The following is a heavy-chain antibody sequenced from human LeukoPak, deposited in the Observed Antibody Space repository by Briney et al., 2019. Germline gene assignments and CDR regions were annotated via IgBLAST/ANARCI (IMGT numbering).Heavy chain of an antibody. CDR1: GGSFSGYY. V-gene: IGHV4-34*01. D-gene: IGHD1-7*01. Sequence: PSDTLSLTCAVYGGSFSGYYWSWIRQPPGKGLEWIGEINHSGSTNYNPSLKSQVTISVDTSKNQFSLKLSSVTAADTAVYYCARAYNWNFRGFDYWGQGTPVTVSS. CDR3: ARAYNWNFRGFDY. J-gene: IGHJ4*02. CDR2: INHSGST.